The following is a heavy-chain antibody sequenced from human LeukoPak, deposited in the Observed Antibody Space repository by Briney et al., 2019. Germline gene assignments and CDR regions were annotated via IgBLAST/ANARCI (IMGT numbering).Heavy chain of an antibody. V-gene: IGHV4-4*02. CDR1: GGSISGYW. D-gene: IGHD1-26*01. Sequence: PSGTLSLICAVSGGSISGYWWRWIRHPTGKGLEWMEEIFESENINYNPSLKSRATISGDKSESLFSLRLTSVSVADTAIYYCARHQMGANTFDYWGQGTLVTVSS. CDR2: IFESENI. J-gene: IGHJ4*02. CDR3: ARHQMGANTFDY.